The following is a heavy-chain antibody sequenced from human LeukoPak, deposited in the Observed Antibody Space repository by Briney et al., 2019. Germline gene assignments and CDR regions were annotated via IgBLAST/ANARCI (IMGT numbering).Heavy chain of an antibody. CDR1: GYNFIGHW. CDR3: ARYCSGSSCFHYGMDV. CDR2: IYPGDSET. D-gene: IGHD2-15*01. V-gene: IGHV5-51*01. Sequence: GESLKISCKGSGYNFIGHWIGWVRQMPGKGLEWMGIIYPGDSETRYSPSFQGQVTIPDDKSISTAYLQWSSLKASDTAMYYCARYCSGSSCFHYGMDVWGQGTTVTVSS. J-gene: IGHJ6*02.